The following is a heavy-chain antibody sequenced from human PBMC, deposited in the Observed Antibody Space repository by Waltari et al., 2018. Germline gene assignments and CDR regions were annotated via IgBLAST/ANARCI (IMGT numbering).Heavy chain of an antibody. Sequence: EVKLVESGGGLVQPGGSLRLSCEASGFVFRSFDMNWVRQAPGKGLEWIANMRNSGSTIYYADSVKCRFSISRDNAKESLFLQMNSLRAEDTAVYYCARHGIRLGLYYFDYWGQGALVTVSS. J-gene: IGHJ4*02. CDR1: GFVFRSFD. CDR2: MRNSGSTI. CDR3: ARHGIRLGLYYFDY. D-gene: IGHD3-9*01. V-gene: IGHV3-48*03.